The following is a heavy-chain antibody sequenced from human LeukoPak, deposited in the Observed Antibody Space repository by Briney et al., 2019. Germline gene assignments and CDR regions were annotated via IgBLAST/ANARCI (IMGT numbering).Heavy chain of an antibody. D-gene: IGHD1-20*01. CDR2: ISSSGGRT. Sequence: PGGSRRLSCAASGFTFSSYAMSWVRQALGKGLEWVSAISSSGGRTYYADSVKGRFTISRDNPKNPLYLHMNRRRDKDTAVYYCAKDGSITGPFDPWGQGTLVTVSS. V-gene: IGHV3-23*01. CDR1: GFTFSSYA. CDR3: AKDGSITGPFDP. J-gene: IGHJ5*02.